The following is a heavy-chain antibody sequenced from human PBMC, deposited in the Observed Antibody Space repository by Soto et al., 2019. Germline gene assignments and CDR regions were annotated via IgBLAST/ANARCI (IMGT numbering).Heavy chain of an antibody. CDR2: IYYSGST. CDR3: ARGGYDYIWGSYRYYYYYMDV. J-gene: IGHJ6*03. CDR1: GVSIRSGGYY. V-gene: IGHV4-31*03. D-gene: IGHD3-16*02. Sequence: SETLSLTCTVSGVSIRSGGYYWSWIRKHPGKGLEWFGYIYYSGSTYYNPSLKSRVTISVDTSKNQFSLKLSSVTAADTAVYYCARGGYDYIWGSYRYYYYYMDVWGKGTTVTVSS.